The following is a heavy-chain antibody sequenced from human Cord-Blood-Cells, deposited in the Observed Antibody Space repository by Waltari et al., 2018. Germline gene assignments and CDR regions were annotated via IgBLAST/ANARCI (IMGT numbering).Heavy chain of an antibody. CDR1: GYTFTGYY. Sequence: QAPLVQSGAEVKKPAASVKVSRKASGYTFTGYYMHWVRQAPGQGLEWMGWINPNSRGTNYAQKFQGTVTMTRDTSISTAYMELCRLKSDDKAEYYCARETGRRTWDAYDAFNIWSQGRRVTVSS. V-gene: IGHV1-2*02. CDR2: INPNSRGT. CDR3: ARETGRRTWDAYDAFNI. J-gene: IGHJ3*02. D-gene: IGHD3-16*01.